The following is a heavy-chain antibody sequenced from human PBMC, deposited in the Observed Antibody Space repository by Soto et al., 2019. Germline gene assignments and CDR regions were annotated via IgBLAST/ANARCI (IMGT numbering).Heavy chain of an antibody. J-gene: IGHJ4*02. Sequence: SGGSLRLSCAASGFTFSSYEMNWVRQAPGKGLEWVSYISSSGSTIYYADSVKGRFTISRDNAKNSLYLQMNSLRAEDTAVYYCARLGYPFDYWGQGTLVTVSS. D-gene: IGHD5-12*01. CDR2: ISSSGSTI. CDR3: ARLGYPFDY. V-gene: IGHV3-48*03. CDR1: GFTFSSYE.